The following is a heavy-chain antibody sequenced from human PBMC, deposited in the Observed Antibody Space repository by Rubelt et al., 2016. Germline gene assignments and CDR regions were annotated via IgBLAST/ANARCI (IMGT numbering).Heavy chain of an antibody. Sequence: EVQLVESGGGLVQPGGSLRLSCAASGFTVSSNYMSWVRQAPGKGLEWVSVIYSGGNTYHADSVMGRFTISRDNSKNTLYLQMNSLGAEDTAVYYCARAYYDSSGYYPHAFDIWGQGTMVTVSS. CDR3: ARAYYDSSGYYPHAFDI. CDR2: IYSGGNT. CDR1: GFTVSSNY. V-gene: IGHV3-53*01. D-gene: IGHD3-22*01. J-gene: IGHJ3*02.